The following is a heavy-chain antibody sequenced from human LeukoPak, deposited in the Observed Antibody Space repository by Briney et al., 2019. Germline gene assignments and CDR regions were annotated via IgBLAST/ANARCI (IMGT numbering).Heavy chain of an antibody. J-gene: IGHJ5*02. CDR1: GYTFTSYD. D-gene: IGHD2-2*01. V-gene: IGHV1-8*01. CDR2: MNPNSGNT. Sequence: ASVKVSFKASGYTFTSYDINWVRQATGQGLEWMGWMNPNSGNTGYAQKFQGRVTMTRNTSISTAYMELSSLRSEDTAVYYCARGDGPAEWFDPWGQGTLVTVSS. CDR3: ARGDGPAEWFDP.